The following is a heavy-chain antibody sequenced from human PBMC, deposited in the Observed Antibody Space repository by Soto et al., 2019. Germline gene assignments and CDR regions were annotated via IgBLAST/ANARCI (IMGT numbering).Heavy chain of an antibody. V-gene: IGHV4-28*05. CDR3: AKIATTTLGGPIDY. D-gene: IGHD4-4*01. CDR2: INYSGSF. Sequence: QVQVQESGPGLVKASDTLSLTCRVSGYFISSSHWWGWIRQPPGKGLEWIGHINYSGSFYHDPSLKSRVTMSLATSWHQCSRRLSSGPAVDTAVYYCAKIATTTLGGPIDYWGRGTLVTVSS. J-gene: IGHJ4*02. CDR1: GYFISSSHW.